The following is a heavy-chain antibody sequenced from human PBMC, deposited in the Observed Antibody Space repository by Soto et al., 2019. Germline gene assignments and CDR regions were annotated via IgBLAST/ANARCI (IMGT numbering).Heavy chain of an antibody. J-gene: IGHJ6*02. CDR3: ARAWDTLYYSYGMHV. D-gene: IGHD5-18*01. CDR1: GFTFSGYW. V-gene: IGHV3-74*01. Sequence: GGSLRLSCAASGFTFSGYWMHWVRQAPGKGLVWVSRINSDGSSTSYADSVKGRFTISRENAKNTLYLQMNSLRAEDTAVYYCARAWDTLYYSYGMHVWGQGTTVTV. CDR2: INSDGSST.